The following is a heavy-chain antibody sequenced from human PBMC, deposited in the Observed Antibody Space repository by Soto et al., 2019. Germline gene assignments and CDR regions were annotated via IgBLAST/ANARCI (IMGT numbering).Heavy chain of an antibody. J-gene: IGHJ4*02. Sequence: QVQLVQSGAELKKPGASVKVFCKGSGYTFTGYYIHWVRQTPGQGPEWMGEISPQTGGTKYAQKYQGRVTMTRDTSITTVYMELSNLSPDDTAVYYCGRGRSGELVIFYWGQGTLVTVSS. CDR1: GYTFTGYY. V-gene: IGHV1-2*02. CDR3: GRGRSGELVIFY. CDR2: ISPQTGGT. D-gene: IGHD1-26*01.